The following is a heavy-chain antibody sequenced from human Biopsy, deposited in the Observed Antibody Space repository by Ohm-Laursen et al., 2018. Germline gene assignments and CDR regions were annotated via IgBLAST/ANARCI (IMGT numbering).Heavy chain of an antibody. CDR1: GITFNSDW. Sequence: GSLRLSCAAFGITFNSDWMSWVRQAPGKGLEWVAIIREHGNEEFYVDSVKGRFTIPRDNARNSVYLQMNSLRAEDTAIYYCARGNGPSAWGQGTLVTVSS. CDR2: IREHGNEE. D-gene: IGHD4-11*01. V-gene: IGHV3-7*04. J-gene: IGHJ5*02. CDR3: ARGNGPSA.